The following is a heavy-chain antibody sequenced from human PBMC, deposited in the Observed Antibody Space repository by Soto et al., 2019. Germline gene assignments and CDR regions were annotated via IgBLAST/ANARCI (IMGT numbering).Heavy chain of an antibody. CDR3: ARDLGGLNFDY. Sequence: QVQLVQSGAEVKKPGASVKVSCKASGYTFTSYAMHWVRQAPGQRLEWMGWINAGNGNTKYSQKFQGRVTITRDTSASTAYMELSSLSSEDTAVYYCARDLGGLNFDYWGQGTLVTVSS. J-gene: IGHJ4*02. CDR1: GYTFTSYA. D-gene: IGHD3-16*01. V-gene: IGHV1-3*01. CDR2: INAGNGNT.